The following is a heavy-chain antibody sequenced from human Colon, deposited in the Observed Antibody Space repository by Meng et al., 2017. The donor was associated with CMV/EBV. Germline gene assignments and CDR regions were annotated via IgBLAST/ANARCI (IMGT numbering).Heavy chain of an antibody. D-gene: IGHD2-2*01. V-gene: IGHV3-30*03. CDR3: ARGGRSMYQLLSIY. J-gene: IGHJ4*02. CDR2: IPYDGNNE. CDR1: GFTFSNFW. Sequence: GESLKISCAASGFTFSNFWMSWVRQAPGKGLEWVAVIPYDGNNEHYADSVKGRFTISRDTSKNTVYLQMNSLRPEDTAVYYCARGGRSMYQLLSIYWGQGTLVTVSS.